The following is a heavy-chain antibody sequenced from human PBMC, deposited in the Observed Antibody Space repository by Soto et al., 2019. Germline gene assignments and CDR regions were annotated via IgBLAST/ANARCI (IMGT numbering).Heavy chain of an antibody. CDR1: GFTFSSYS. D-gene: IGHD3-22*01. Sequence: PVGSLILSCAASGFTFSSYSMNWVRQAPGKGLEWVSSISSSSSYIYYADSVKGRFTISRDNAKNSLYLQMNSLRAEDTAVYYCARGGYYYDSSGYYPGPYWGQGTLVTVSS. V-gene: IGHV3-21*01. CDR3: ARGGYYYDSSGYYPGPY. CDR2: ISSSSSYI. J-gene: IGHJ4*02.